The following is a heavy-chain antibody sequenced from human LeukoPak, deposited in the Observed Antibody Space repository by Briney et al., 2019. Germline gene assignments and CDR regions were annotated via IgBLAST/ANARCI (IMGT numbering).Heavy chain of an antibody. CDR1: GYNFIDFG. CDR3: ARAGTAMVDN. V-gene: IGHV7-4-1*01. Sequence: GASVKISCKASGYNFIDFGMNWVRQAPGQGLEWMGWINTRTGDPMYAQDFTGRFVFSVDTSRTTAYLQIASLKADDTAVYYCARAGTAMVDNWGQGTLVTVSS. J-gene: IGHJ4*02. CDR2: INTRTGDP. D-gene: IGHD5-18*01.